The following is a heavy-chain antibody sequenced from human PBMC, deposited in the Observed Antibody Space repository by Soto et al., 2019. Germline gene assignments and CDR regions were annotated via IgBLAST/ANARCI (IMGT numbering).Heavy chain of an antibody. Sequence: EVQLVESGGGLVQPGGSLRLSCAASGFTFSSYCMHWVRQAPGKGLVWVSRINSDGSSTTYADSVKGRFTISRDNAKNKMYLQMNSLRAEDTAVFYCARDRYYGMDVWGQGTTVTVSS. CDR2: INSDGSST. CDR1: GFTFSSYC. J-gene: IGHJ6*02. CDR3: ARDRYYGMDV. V-gene: IGHV3-74*01.